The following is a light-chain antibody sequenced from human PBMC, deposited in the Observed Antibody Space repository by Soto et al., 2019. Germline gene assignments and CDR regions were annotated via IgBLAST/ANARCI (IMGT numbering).Light chain of an antibody. CDR2: GAS. CDR3: QQRSNWPSIT. V-gene: IGKV3-15*01. Sequence: EIVMTQSPATLSVSPGERATLSCRASHSVSSNLAWYQQRPGQAPRLLIYGASTRATGIPARFSGSGSGTDFTLTISSLEPEDFAVYYCQQRSNWPSITFGQGTRLEIK. J-gene: IGKJ5*01. CDR1: HSVSSN.